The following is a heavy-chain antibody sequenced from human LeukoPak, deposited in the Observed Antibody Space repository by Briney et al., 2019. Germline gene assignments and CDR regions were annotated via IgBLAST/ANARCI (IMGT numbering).Heavy chain of an antibody. CDR2: INDDGSST. Sequence: HGGSLRLSCAASGFTFKLYWMHWVRQAPGKGPVWVSRINDDGSSTSYADSVKGRFTISRDNSKNTLYLQMNSLRPEDMAIYYCAKDRILGVGWFDPWGQGTLVTVSS. CDR3: AKDRILGVGWFDP. V-gene: IGHV3-74*01. CDR1: GFTFKLYW. J-gene: IGHJ5*02.